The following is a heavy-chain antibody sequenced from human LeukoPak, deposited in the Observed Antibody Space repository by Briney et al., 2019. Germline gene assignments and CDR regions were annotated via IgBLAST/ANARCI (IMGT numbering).Heavy chain of an antibody. D-gene: IGHD4-17*01. CDR3: AASTVTTLSRYYYYGMDV. V-gene: IGHV4-34*01. CDR2: INHSGST. J-gene: IGHJ6*02. CDR1: GGSFSGYY. Sequence: TPSETLSLTCAVYGGSFSGYYWSWIRQPPGKGLEWIGEINHSGSTNYNPSLKSRVTISVDTSKNQFSLKLSSVTAADTAVYCCAASTVTTLSRYYYYGMDVWGQGTTVTVSS.